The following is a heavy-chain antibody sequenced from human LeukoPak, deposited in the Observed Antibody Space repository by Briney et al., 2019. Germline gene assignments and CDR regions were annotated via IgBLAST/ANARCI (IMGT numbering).Heavy chain of an antibody. V-gene: IGHV1-18*01. CDR1: GYTFTSYG. CDR2: TSAYNGNT. J-gene: IGHJ5*02. CDR3: ARDPSGVSGYA. D-gene: IGHD5-12*01. Sequence: GASVKVSCKASGYTFTSYGITWVRQAPGQGLEWMGWTSAYNGNTNYAQKLQGRVIMSADTSTSTAYMELRSLRYGDTAVYYCARDPSGVSGYAWGQGTLVTVSS.